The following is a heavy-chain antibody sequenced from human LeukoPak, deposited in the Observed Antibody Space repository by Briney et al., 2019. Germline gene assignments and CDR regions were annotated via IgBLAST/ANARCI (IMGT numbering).Heavy chain of an antibody. J-gene: IGHJ4*02. D-gene: IGHD2-15*01. CDR2: IYHSGST. Sequence: SETLSLTCTVSGGSISSYYWSWIRQPPGKGLEWIGYIYHSGSTYYNPSLKSRVTISVDRPKNQFSLKLSSVTAADTAVYYCASAPGPFCSGRYWGQGTLVTVSS. V-gene: IGHV4-59*12. CDR3: ASAPGPFCSGRY. CDR1: GGSISSYY.